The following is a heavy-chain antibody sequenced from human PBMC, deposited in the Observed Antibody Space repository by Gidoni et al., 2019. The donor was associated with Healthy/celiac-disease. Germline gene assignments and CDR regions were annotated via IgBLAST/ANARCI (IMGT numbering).Heavy chain of an antibody. Sequence: QVQLQESGPGLVKPSQTLSLTCTVSGGSISSGSYYWSWIRQPAGKGLEWIGRIYTSGSTNYNPSLKSRVTMSVDTSKNQFSLKLSSVTAADTAVYYCASMSLYYDFWSANHYMDVWGKGTTVTVSS. CDR3: ASMSLYYDFWSANHYMDV. CDR1: GGSISSGSYY. D-gene: IGHD3-3*01. V-gene: IGHV4-61*02. CDR2: IYTSGST. J-gene: IGHJ6*03.